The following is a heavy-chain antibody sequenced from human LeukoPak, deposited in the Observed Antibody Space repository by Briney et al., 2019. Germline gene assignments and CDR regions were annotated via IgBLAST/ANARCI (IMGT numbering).Heavy chain of an antibody. CDR1: GFSFGTYG. CDR3: ARDAGSGYFDY. J-gene: IGHJ4*02. V-gene: IGHV3-48*02. CDR2: ISASSSTI. D-gene: IGHD6-19*01. Sequence: GESLRLSCAASGFSFGTYGMNWVRQAPGKGLEWVSYISASSSTIYYADSVKGRFTISRDNAKNSLYLQVNGLRDEDTAVYYCARDAGSGYFDYWGQGTLVTVSS.